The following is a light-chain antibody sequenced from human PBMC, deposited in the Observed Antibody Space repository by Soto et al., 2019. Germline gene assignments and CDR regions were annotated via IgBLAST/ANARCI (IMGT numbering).Light chain of an antibody. CDR3: GSCTSSSTLMI. V-gene: IGLV2-14*03. J-gene: IGLJ2*01. CDR1: PSDIGAYNY. Sequence: QSALTQPASVSGSPGQSITISCSGTPSDIGAYNYVSWYQHLPGKAPKVIIYDVTNRPSGVSSRFSGSKSGTTASLTISGLQAEDEANYYCGSCTSSSTLMIFGGGTKVTVL. CDR2: DVT.